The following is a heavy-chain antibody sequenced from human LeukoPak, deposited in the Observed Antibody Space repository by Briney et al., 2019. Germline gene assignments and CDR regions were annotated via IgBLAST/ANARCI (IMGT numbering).Heavy chain of an antibody. CDR3: ARGAGYSSGWYRDFDY. J-gene: IGHJ4*02. D-gene: IGHD6-19*01. Sequence: GGSLRLSCAASGFTFSSYDMHWVRQATGKGLEWVSAIGTAGDTYYPGSVKGRFTISRENAKNSLYLQMNSLRVGDTAVYYCARGAGYSSGWYRDFDYWGQGTLVTVSS. CDR1: GFTFSSYD. V-gene: IGHV3-13*01. CDR2: IGTAGDT.